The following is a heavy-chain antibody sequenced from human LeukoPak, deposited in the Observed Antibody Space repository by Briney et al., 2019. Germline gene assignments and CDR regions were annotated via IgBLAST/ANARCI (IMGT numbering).Heavy chain of an antibody. V-gene: IGHV4-59*08. Sequence: PSETLSLTCTVSGGSISSYYWSWIRQPPGKGLEWIGYIYYSGSTNYNPSLKSRVTISVDTSKNQFSLKLSSVTAADTAVYYCARAPRRGYDSSGSFDYWGQGTLVTVSS. CDR3: ARAPRRGYDSSGSFDY. CDR1: GGSISSYY. J-gene: IGHJ4*02. D-gene: IGHD3-22*01. CDR2: IYYSGST.